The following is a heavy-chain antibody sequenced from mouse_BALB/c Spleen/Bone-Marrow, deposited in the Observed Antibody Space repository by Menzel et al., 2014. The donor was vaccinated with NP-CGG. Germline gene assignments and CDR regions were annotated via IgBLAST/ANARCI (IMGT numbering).Heavy chain of an antibody. V-gene: IGHV1-87*01. CDR1: GYTFTSYW. Sequence: VQRVESGAELARPGASVKLSCKASGYTFTSYWMQWVKQRPGQGLEWIGAIYPGDGDTTYTQKFKGKVTLTADKSSSTAYMQLSSLASEDSAVYYCARGAPFDYWGQGTTLTVSS. CDR2: IYPGDGDT. J-gene: IGHJ2*01. CDR3: ARGAPFDY.